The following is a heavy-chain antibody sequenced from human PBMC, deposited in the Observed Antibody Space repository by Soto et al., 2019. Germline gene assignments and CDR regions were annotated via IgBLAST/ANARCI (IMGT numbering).Heavy chain of an antibody. J-gene: IGHJ2*01. CDR3: ARAEYSSSPYWYFDL. V-gene: IGHV4-34*01. D-gene: IGHD6-6*01. CDR1: GGSFSGYY. CDR2: INHSGST. Sequence: QVQLQQWGAGLLKPSETLSLTCAVYGGSFSGYYWSWIRQPPGKGLEWIGEINHSGSTNYNPSLKSRVTISVDTSKNQFSLKLSSVTAADTAVYYCARAEYSSSPYWYFDLWGRGTLVTVSS.